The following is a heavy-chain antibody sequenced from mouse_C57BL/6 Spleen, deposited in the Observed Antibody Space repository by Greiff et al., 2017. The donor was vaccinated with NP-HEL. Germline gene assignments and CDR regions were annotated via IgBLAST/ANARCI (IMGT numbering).Heavy chain of an antibody. J-gene: IGHJ4*01. Sequence: VQLQQSGPELVKPGASVKISCKASGYAFSSSWMNWVKQRPGTGLEWIGRIYPGDGDTNYNGKFKGKATLTADNSSSTAYMQLSRLTSEDSAVYFCARGFITTVVNAMDYWGQGTSVTVSS. CDR3: ARGFITTVVNAMDY. CDR2: IYPGDGDT. V-gene: IGHV1-82*01. CDR1: GYAFSSSW. D-gene: IGHD1-1*01.